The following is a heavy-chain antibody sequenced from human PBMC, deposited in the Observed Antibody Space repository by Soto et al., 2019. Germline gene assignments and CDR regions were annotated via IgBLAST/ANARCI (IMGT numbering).Heavy chain of an antibody. D-gene: IGHD3-22*01. Sequence: GESLKISCKGSGYSFAGYWITWVRQKPGKGLEWMGRIDPSDSQTYYSPSFRGHVTISVTKSITTVFLQWSSLTASDTAMYYCARQIYDSDTGPNFQYYFDSWGQGTPVTVSS. CDR3: ARQIYDSDTGPNFQYYFDS. CDR2: IDPSDSQT. CDR1: GYSFAGYW. J-gene: IGHJ4*02. V-gene: IGHV5-10-1*01.